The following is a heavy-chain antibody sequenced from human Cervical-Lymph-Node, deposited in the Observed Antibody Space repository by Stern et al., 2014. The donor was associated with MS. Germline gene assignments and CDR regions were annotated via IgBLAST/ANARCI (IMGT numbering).Heavy chain of an antibody. Sequence: EVQLVESGAEVKKPGESLKISCKAFGYSFTNYWIHWVRQMPGKGLEWMGRVDPTDSRANYSPSFQGHITISADKSINTAYLQWRSLKASDTAKYYCARVVYCGEDCYSDFDTWGQGTLVTVSA. CDR1: GYSFTNYW. CDR3: ARVVYCGEDCYSDFDT. CDR2: VDPTDSRA. J-gene: IGHJ4*02. D-gene: IGHD2-21*02. V-gene: IGHV5-10-1*03.